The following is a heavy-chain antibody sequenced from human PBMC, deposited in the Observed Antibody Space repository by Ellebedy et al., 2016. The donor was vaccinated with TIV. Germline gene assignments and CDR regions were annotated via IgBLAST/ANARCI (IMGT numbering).Heavy chain of an antibody. D-gene: IGHD3-3*01. CDR1: GFTFSSYS. CDR2: ISGSSSYM. V-gene: IGHV3-21*06. J-gene: IGHJ6*03. Sequence: GGSLRLXXAASGFTFSSYSMNWVRQAPGKGLEWVSSISGSSSYMYYADSMKGRFTISRDNAKNSMYLQLNSLRTEDTAVYYCAREGTISGVVVLMDVWGKGTTVTVSS. CDR3: AREGTISGVVVLMDV.